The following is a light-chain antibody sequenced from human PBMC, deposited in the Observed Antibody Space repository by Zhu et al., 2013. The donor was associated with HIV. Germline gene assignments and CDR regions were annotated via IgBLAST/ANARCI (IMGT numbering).Light chain of an antibody. V-gene: IGLV1-44*01. J-gene: IGLJ2*01. CDR1: SSNIGSNT. CDR2: SND. CDR3: QSYDSSLSGVV. Sequence: QSVLTQPPSASGTPGQRVTISCSGSSSNIGSNTVNWYQQLPGTAPKLLIYSNDQRPSRVPDRFSGSKSGTSASLAISGLQSEDEADYYCQSYDSSLSGVVFGGGTKLTVL.